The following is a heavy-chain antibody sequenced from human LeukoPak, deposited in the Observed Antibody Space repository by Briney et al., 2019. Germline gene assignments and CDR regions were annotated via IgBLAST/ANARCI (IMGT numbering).Heavy chain of an antibody. CDR2: ISTYNGNT. CDR3: AREDSSGYHFDY. D-gene: IGHD3-22*01. Sequence: ASVKVSCKASGYTFTSYGISWVRLAPGQGLEWMGWISTYNGNTNYVQNFRGRVTMTTDTSTSTAYMEMRSLRSDDTAVYYCAREDSSGYHFDYWGQGTLVTVSS. V-gene: IGHV1-18*01. CDR1: GYTFTSYG. J-gene: IGHJ4*02.